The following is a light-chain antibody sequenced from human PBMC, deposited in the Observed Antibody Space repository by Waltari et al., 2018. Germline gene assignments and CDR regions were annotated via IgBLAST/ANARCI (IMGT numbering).Light chain of an antibody. CDR1: SSDVGGYNY. CDR3: SSYAGSNNVV. CDR2: EFS. Sequence: QSALTQPPSASGSPGQSVTISCTGTSSDVGGYNYVSWYQQHPGKAPKLMIYEFSKRPAGVPGLFSGSKSGNTAAVTVSGLEAEDEADYYCSSYAGSNNVVFGGGTKLTVL. V-gene: IGLV2-8*01. J-gene: IGLJ2*01.